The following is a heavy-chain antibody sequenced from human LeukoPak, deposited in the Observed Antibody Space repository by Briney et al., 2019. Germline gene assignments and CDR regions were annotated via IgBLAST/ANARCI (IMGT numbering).Heavy chain of an antibody. CDR2: ISGSGGST. D-gene: IGHD2-8*02. CDR1: GFTFSSYA. Sequence: PGGSLRLSSAASGFTFSSYAMGWVRQAPGKGRGWFSAISGSGGSTYYADSVKGRFTISRDNSKNTLYLQMNSLRAEDTAVYYCAPGGRTGGVLLSGYWGQGTLVSVSS. J-gene: IGHJ4*02. V-gene: IGHV3-23*01. CDR3: APGGRTGGVLLSGY.